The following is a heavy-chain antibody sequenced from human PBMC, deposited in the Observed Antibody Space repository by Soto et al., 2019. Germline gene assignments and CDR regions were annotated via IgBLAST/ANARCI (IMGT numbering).Heavy chain of an antibody. V-gene: IGHV3-21*01. CDR1: GFSFSSDS. CDR3: VTRLRVSPTGAFDI. Sequence: PGGSLRLSCAASGFSFSSDSMGWVRQAPGKGLEWVSSISSSGSFMNYADSVKGRFTISRDNAKNSLSLQMNSLRAEDTAVYYCVTRLRVSPTGAFDIWGQGTMVTVSS. CDR2: ISSSGSFM. J-gene: IGHJ3*02. D-gene: IGHD6-13*01.